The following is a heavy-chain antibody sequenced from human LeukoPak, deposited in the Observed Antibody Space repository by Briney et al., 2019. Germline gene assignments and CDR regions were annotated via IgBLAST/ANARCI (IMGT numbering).Heavy chain of an antibody. CDR3: ARRIAAPWAYYYYGMDV. J-gene: IGHJ6*02. V-gene: IGHV4-59*12. Sequence: SETLSLTCTVSGGSISSYYWSWIRQPPGKGLEWIGYIYYSGSTNYNPSLKSRVTISVDTSKNQFSLKLSSVTAADTAVYYCARRIAAPWAYYYYGMDVWGQGTTVTVSS. CDR1: GGSISSYY. D-gene: IGHD6-6*01. CDR2: IYYSGST.